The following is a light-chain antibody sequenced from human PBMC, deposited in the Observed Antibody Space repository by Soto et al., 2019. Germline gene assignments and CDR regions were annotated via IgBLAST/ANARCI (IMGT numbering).Light chain of an antibody. Sequence: QPVLTQPPSASGTPGQRVTISCSGSSSNIGSNTVNWYQQLPGTAPKLLIYSNNQRPSGVPDRFSGSKSGTSASLAISGLQSEDEADYYCAAWDDNLIGVVFGGGTKLTVL. J-gene: IGLJ2*01. CDR1: SSNIGSNT. V-gene: IGLV1-44*01. CDR3: AAWDDNLIGVV. CDR2: SNN.